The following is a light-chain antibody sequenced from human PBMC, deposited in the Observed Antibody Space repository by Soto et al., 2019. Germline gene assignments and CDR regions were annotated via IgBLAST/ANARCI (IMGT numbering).Light chain of an antibody. CDR2: EGS. V-gene: IGLV2-23*01. Sequence: QSALTQPASVSVSPGQSITISCTGTSSDVGSYNLVSWYQQHPGKAPKLMIYEGSKRPSGVSNRFSGSKSGNTASLTISGLQAEDEADYYCCSYVGSSTPNWVFGGGTKLTVL. CDR3: CSYVGSSTPNWV. CDR1: SSDVGSYNL. J-gene: IGLJ3*02.